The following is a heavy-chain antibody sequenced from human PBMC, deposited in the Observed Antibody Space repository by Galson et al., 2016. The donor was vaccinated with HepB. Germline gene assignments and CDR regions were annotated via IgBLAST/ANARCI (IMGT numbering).Heavy chain of an antibody. J-gene: IGHJ6*02. D-gene: IGHD6-19*01. CDR1: GASISGYY. CDR3: ARDGSGGWYGFHYGMDV. Sequence: ETLSLTCTVSGASISGYYLIWIRQPPGKGLEWIGYIYYSGRANYNPSLKSRVTISVDTSKNQFSLKLSSVTAADTAVYYCARDGSGGWYGFHYGMDVWGQGTTVTVSS. V-gene: IGHV4-59*01. CDR2: IYYSGRA.